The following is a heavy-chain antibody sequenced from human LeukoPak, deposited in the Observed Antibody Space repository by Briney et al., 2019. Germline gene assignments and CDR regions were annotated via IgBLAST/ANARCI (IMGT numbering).Heavy chain of an antibody. CDR3: ARGDGYNFFDE. D-gene: IGHD5-24*01. V-gene: IGHV3-53*01. Sequence: SGGSLRLSCAVSGFSVTNNYMSWVRQAPGKGLEWVSVFYVGGATYYAASEKGRFTISRDNSENTLYLQMKSLRGEDTAVYYCARGDGYNFFDEGGQGTLVTVPS. CDR2: FYVGGAT. CDR1: GFSVTNNY. J-gene: IGHJ4*02.